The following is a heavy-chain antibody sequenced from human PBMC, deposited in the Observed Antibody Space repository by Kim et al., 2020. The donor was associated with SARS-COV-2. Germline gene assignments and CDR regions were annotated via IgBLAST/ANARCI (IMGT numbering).Heavy chain of an antibody. CDR1: GGSISSSSYY. J-gene: IGHJ4*02. Sequence: SETLSLTCTVSGGSISSSSYYWGWIRQPPGKGLEWIGSIYYSGSTYYNPSLKSRVTISVDTSKNQFSLKLSSVTAADTAVYYCARPDSSGAAAGTDYWGQGTLVTVSS. CDR3: ARPDSSGAAAGTDY. V-gene: IGHV4-39*01. D-gene: IGHD6-13*01. CDR2: IYYSGST.